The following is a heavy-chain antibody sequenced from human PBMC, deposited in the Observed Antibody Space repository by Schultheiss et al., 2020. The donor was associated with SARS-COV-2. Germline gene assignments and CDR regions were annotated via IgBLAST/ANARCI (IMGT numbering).Heavy chain of an antibody. CDR2: ISSNGGSR. D-gene: IGHD6-19*01. CDR1: AFSLSSYA. J-gene: IGHJ4*02. CDR3: AREGRIAVAG. Sequence: GESLKISCSASAFSLSSYAMHWVRQAPGKGLEYVSGISSNGGSRYYGDSVKGRFTIFRDTSKNTLYLQMNSLRAEDTAVYYCAREGRIAVAGWGQGTLVTVSS. V-gene: IGHV3-64*04.